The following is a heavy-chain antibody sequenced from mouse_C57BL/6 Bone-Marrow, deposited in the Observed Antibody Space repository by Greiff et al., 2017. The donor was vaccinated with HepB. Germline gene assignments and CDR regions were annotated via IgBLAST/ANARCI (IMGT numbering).Heavy chain of an antibody. CDR1: GYTFTSYW. J-gene: IGHJ3*01. CDR2: INPSSGYT. Sequence: VQLQQSGAELAKPGASVKLSCKASGYTFTSYWMHWVKQRPGQGLEWIGYINPSSGYTKYNQKFKDKATLTADKSSSTAYMQLSSLTYEDSAVYYCATRVFIYYYGSSYAWFAYWGQGTLVTVSA. CDR3: ATRVFIYYYGSSYAWFAY. V-gene: IGHV1-7*01. D-gene: IGHD1-1*01.